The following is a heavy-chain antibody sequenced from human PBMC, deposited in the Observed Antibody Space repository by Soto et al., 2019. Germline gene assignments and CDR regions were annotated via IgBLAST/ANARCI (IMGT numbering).Heavy chain of an antibody. D-gene: IGHD6-13*01. CDR3: ARLGQGAAAGGVYYYYYVIDV. CDR2: ISAYNGNT. J-gene: IGHJ6*02. Sequence: QVQLVQSGAEVKKPGASVKVSCKASGYTFTSYGISWVRQAPGQGLEWMGWISAYNGNTNYAQKLQGRVTMTTDTSTITAYMELTTLRSAATAVYSCARLGQGAAAGGVYYYYYVIDVWGQGTTVTVSS. CDR1: GYTFTSYG. V-gene: IGHV1-18*01.